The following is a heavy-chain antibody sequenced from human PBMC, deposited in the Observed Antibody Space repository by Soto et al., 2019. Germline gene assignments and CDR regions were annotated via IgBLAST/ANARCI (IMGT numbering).Heavy chain of an antibody. CDR3: ARDASSGWYGHYYYGMDV. CDR1: GGSISSGGYS. Sequence: SETLSLTCAVSGGSISSGGYSWSWIRQPPGKGLEWIGYIYHSGSTYYNPSLKSRVTISVDTSKNQFSLKLSSVTAADTAVYYCARDASSGWYGHYYYGMDVWGQGTTVTVSS. V-gene: IGHV4-30-2*01. D-gene: IGHD6-19*01. J-gene: IGHJ6*02. CDR2: IYHSGST.